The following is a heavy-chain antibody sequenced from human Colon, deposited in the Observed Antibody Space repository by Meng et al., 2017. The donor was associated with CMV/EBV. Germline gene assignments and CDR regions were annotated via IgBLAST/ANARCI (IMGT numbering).Heavy chain of an antibody. J-gene: IGHJ1*01. CDR3: ARSTGSYAACFQD. CDR2: IHYDGSYK. D-gene: IGHD1-26*01. V-gene: IGHV3-30*02. CDR1: GFSFRTYG. Sequence: GGSLRLSCPASGFSFRTYGMHWVRQAPGKGLEWVSFIHYDGSYKYYADSVKGRFTISRDNSRNTLYLEMNSLKVEDTAVYYCARSTGSYAACFQDWGQGTLVTVSS.